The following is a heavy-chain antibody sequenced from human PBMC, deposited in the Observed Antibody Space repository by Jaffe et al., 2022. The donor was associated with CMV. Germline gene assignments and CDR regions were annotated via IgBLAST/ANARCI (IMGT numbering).Heavy chain of an antibody. CDR3: GKDRGSSSSWYDY. Sequence: EVQLVESGGGLVQPGGSLRLSCAASGFTFSSHAMSWVRQTPGKGLEWVSAISGSGGSTYHADSVKGRFTISRDNSMNTLYLQMNSLRAEDTAVYYCGKDRGSSSSWYDYWGQGTLVTVSS. CDR1: GFTFSSHA. V-gene: IGHV3-23*04. D-gene: IGHD6-13*01. J-gene: IGHJ4*02. CDR2: ISGSGGST.